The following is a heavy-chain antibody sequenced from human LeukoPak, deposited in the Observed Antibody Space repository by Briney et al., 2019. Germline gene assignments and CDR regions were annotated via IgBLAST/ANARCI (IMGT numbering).Heavy chain of an antibody. D-gene: IGHD3-22*01. J-gene: IGHJ4*02. V-gene: IGHV3-7*01. CDR3: VRDGDTSGYTN. CDR2: IKQDGSEK. Sequence: GGSLRLSCAASGFTLSSYWMHWVCQAPGKGLEWVANIKQDGSEKYYVDSVKGRFTISRDNAKNSLYLQMNSLRAEDTAVYSCVRDGDTSGYTNWGQGTLVTVSS. CDR1: GFTLSSYW.